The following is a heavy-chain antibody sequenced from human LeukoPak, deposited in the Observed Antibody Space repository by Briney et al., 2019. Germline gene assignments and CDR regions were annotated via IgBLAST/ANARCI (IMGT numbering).Heavy chain of an antibody. D-gene: IGHD4-17*01. CDR2: ISGTGGST. CDR3: AKFHDYGDYVPRRNFDY. J-gene: IGHJ4*02. CDR1: GFTFSSYA. V-gene: IGHV3-23*01. Sequence: GGSLRLSCAASGFTFSSYAMTWVRQAPGKGLDWVSVISGTGGSTYYADSVKGRFTISRDNSKNTLFLQMNSLRAEDTAVYCCAKFHDYGDYVPRRNFDYWGQGTLVTVSS.